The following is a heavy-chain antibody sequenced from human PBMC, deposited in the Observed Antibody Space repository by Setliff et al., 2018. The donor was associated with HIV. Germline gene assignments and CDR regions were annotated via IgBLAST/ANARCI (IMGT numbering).Heavy chain of an antibody. D-gene: IGHD3-22*01. CDR1: GGSISSYY. CDR3: ARGLSFYDPGGFDY. J-gene: IGHJ4*02. Sequence: LSETLSLTCTVSGGSISSYYWSWIRQPPGKGPEWIGYIYTSGSTNYNPSLKSRVTISVDTSKNQFSLKLSSVTAADTAVYYCARGLSFYDPGGFDYWGQGTLVTSPQ. V-gene: IGHV4-4*09. CDR2: IYTSGST.